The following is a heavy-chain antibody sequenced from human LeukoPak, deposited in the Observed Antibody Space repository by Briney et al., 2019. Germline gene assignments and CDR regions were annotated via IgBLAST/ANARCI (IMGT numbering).Heavy chain of an antibody. CDR1: GYTFTGYY. CDR3: ARDLPGGDTPP. V-gene: IGHV1-2*02. D-gene: IGHD2-21*02. CDR2: INPNSGGT. J-gene: IGHJ5*02. Sequence: ASVKVSCKASGYTFTGYYMHWVRQAPGQGLEWMGWINPNSGGTNYAQKFQGRVTMTRDRAISTAYMELSRLRSDDTAVYYCARDLPGGDTPPWGQGTLVTVSS.